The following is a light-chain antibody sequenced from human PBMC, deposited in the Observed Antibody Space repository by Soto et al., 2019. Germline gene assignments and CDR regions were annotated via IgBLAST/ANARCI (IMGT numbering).Light chain of an antibody. CDR2: DVS. CDR1: SSDVGGYNY. V-gene: IGLV2-11*01. J-gene: IGLJ1*01. CDR3: CSYAGSYTFV. Sequence: QSVLTQPRSVSGSPGQSVTISCTGTSSDVGGYNYVSWYQQHPGKAPKLIIYDVSKRPSGVPDHFSGSKSGNTASLTISGLQPEDEADYYCCSYAGSYTFVFGTGTKLTVL.